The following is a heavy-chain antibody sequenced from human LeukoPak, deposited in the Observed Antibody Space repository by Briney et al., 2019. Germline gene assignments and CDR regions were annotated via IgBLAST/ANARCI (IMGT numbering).Heavy chain of an antibody. J-gene: IGHJ6*02. CDR2: ISAYNGNT. CDR3: ARGLRFLEWFYGMDV. Sequence: ASVKVSCKASGYTFTSYGISWVRQAPGQGLEWMGWISAYNGNTNYAQKLQGRVTMTTDTSTSTAYMELRSLRSDDTAVYYCARGLRFLEWFYGMDVWGQGTTVTVSS. D-gene: IGHD3-3*01. V-gene: IGHV1-18*04. CDR1: GYTFTSYG.